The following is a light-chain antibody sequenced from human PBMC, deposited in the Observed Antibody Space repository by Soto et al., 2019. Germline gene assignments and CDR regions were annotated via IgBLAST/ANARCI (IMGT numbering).Light chain of an antibody. Sequence: QSVLTQPASVSGSPGQSITISCTGTSSDVGSYNLVSWYQQHPGKAPKLMIYEGSVRPSGVSNRFSGSKSDNTASLTISGLQAEDEADYYCCSYAGGTNVVFGGGTKLTVL. CDR2: EGS. CDR1: SSDVGSYNL. V-gene: IGLV2-23*01. CDR3: CSYAGGTNVV. J-gene: IGLJ2*01.